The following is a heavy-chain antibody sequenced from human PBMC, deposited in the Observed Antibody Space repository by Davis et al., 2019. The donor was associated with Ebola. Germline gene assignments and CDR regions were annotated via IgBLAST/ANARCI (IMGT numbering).Heavy chain of an antibody. V-gene: IGHV5-51*01. J-gene: IGHJ3*01. CDR3: ARLDNLGLCSRVSCYSFDV. D-gene: IGHD2-2*01. Sequence: GESLKISCQASGYDFTAHWIAWVRQMPGKGLEWVGNVYPKDSDSRYGLSFEGQVTLSADTSINTAYLHWTNLRAPDTGIYYCARLDNLGLCSRVSCYSFDVWGQGTVVTVSS. CDR2: VYPKDSDS. CDR1: GYDFTAHW.